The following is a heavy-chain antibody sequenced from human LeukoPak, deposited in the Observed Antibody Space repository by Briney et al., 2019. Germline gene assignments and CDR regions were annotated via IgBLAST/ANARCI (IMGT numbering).Heavy chain of an antibody. J-gene: IGHJ4*02. D-gene: IGHD3-22*01. V-gene: IGHV3-48*01. CDR2: ISGSSSAI. Sequence: GGSLRLSCAASGFTFTSYSMNWVRQAPGKGLEWVSYISGSSSAIHYADSVKGRFTISRGASKNTLFLQMNSLRADDTAVYYCARKTDSSGSGDYWGQGTLVTVSS. CDR3: ARKTDSSGSGDY. CDR1: GFTFTSYS.